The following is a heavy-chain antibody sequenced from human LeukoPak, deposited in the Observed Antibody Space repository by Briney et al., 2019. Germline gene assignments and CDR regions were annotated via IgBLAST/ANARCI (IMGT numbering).Heavy chain of an antibody. J-gene: IGHJ5*02. CDR3: ARAHPLYDSSWSPYNWFDP. Sequence: SGTLSLTCAVSGGSISSSNWWSWVRQPPGKGLEWIGEIYHSGSTNYNPSLKSRVTISVDKSKNQFSLKLSSVTAADTAVYYCARAHPLYDSSWSPYNWFDPWGQGTLVTVSS. CDR1: GGSISSSNW. CDR2: IYHSGST. V-gene: IGHV4-4*02. D-gene: IGHD6-13*01.